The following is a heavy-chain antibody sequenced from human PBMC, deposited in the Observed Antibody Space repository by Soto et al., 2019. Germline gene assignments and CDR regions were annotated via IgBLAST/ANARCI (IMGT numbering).Heavy chain of an antibody. CDR1: GGSFSGYY. CDR3: ASGRRTWGSSNNFDY. Sequence: QVQLQQWGAGLLTPSETLSLTCAVYGGSFSGYYWSWIRQPPVKGLEWIGEINESGSTNYNPSLKSRVTVSLDTSKNQFSLKLSSVTAADTAVYYCASGRRTWGSSNNFDYWGQGTLVTVSS. CDR2: INESGST. J-gene: IGHJ4*02. V-gene: IGHV4-34*01. D-gene: IGHD6-6*01.